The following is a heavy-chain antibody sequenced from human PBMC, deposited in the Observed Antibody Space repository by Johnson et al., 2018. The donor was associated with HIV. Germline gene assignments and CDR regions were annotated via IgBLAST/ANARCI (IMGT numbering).Heavy chain of an antibody. J-gene: IGHJ3*02. CDR3: ARAYSYGVFDI. D-gene: IGHD5-18*01. CDR1: EFTVSSSY. Sequence: VQVVESGGGLVQPGGSLRLSCAASEFTVSSSYMSWVRQAPGKGLEWVSVIYSGDSEYYADSVKGRFSISRDNSKNTLYLQMNSLRAEDTAVYYCARAYSYGVFDIWGQGTMVTVS. CDR2: IYSGDSE. V-gene: IGHV3-66*01.